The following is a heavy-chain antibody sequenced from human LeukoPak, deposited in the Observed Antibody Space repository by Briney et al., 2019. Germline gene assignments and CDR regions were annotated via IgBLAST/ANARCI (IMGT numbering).Heavy chain of an antibody. CDR1: GGTFSSYA. CDR2: IIPIFGTA. D-gene: IGHD5-18*01. CDR3: ARTRGYSSPIDY. Sequence: PGASVKVSCKASGGTFSSYAISWVRQAPGQGLEWMGGIIPIFGTANYAQKFQGRVTITADESTSTAYMELSSLRSEDTAVYYCARTRGYSSPIDYWGLGTLVTVSS. J-gene: IGHJ4*02. V-gene: IGHV1-69*13.